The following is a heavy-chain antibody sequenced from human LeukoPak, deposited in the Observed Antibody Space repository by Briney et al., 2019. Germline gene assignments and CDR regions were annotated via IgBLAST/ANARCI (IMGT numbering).Heavy chain of an antibody. CDR3: ASPLGYSSGGPGNYYFDY. V-gene: IGHV1-69*04. Sequence: ASVTVSCKASGGTFSSYAISWVRQAPGQGLEWMGRIIPILGIANYAQKFQGRVTITADKSTSTAYMELSSLRSEDTAVYYCASPLGYSSGGPGNYYFDYWGQGTLVTVSS. J-gene: IGHJ4*02. D-gene: IGHD6-19*01. CDR1: GGTFSSYA. CDR2: IIPILGIA.